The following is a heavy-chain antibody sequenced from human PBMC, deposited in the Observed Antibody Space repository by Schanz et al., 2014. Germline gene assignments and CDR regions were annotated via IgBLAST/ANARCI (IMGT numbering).Heavy chain of an antibody. Sequence: QIQLVQSGPEVKKPGATVKVSCKASGYIFINSGISWVRQAPGQGLEWMGWISVYNHNKEYDQKFQGRVTMTTDTSTSTAYMAPTDLRSDDTAVYYCARDRRFFDRDDLYYFDSWGQGTLVTVSS. V-gene: IGHV1-18*01. CDR3: ARDRRFFDRDDLYYFDS. D-gene: IGHD3-3*01. CDR1: GYIFINSG. CDR2: ISVYNHNK. J-gene: IGHJ4*02.